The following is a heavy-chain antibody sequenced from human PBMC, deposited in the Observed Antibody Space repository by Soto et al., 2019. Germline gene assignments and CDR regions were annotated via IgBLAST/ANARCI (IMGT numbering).Heavy chain of an antibody. V-gene: IGHV1-69*13. J-gene: IGHJ6*02. CDR2: IIPIFGTA. CDR1: GGTFSSYA. Sequence: GASVKVSCKASGGTFSSYAISWVRQAPGQGLEWMGGIIPIFGTANYAQKFQGRVTITADESTSTAYMELSSLRSEDTAVYYCARVCSGGSCYYGDYYYYGMDVWGQGTTVTVSS. CDR3: ARVCSGGSCYYGDYYYYGMDV. D-gene: IGHD2-15*01.